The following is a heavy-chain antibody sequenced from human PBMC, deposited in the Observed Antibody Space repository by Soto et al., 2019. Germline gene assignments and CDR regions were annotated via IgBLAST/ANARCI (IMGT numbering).Heavy chain of an antibody. Sequence: ASVKVSCKASGYTFTSYYMHWVGQAPGQGLEWMGIINPSGGSTSYAQKFQGRVTMTRDTSTSTVYMELSSLRSEDTAVYYCARGGYYDSSGSRNYYYYGMNVWGQGTTVTVSS. CDR3: ARGGYYDSSGSRNYYYYGMNV. D-gene: IGHD3-22*01. CDR1: GYTFTSYY. J-gene: IGHJ6*02. V-gene: IGHV1-46*01. CDR2: INPSGGST.